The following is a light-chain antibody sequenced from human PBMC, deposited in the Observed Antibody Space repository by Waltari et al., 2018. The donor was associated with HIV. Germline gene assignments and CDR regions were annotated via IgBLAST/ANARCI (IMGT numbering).Light chain of an antibody. CDR3: QVWDSNXGXQXV. J-gene: IGLJ3*02. Sequence: SYVLTQPPSVSVAPGQTARITCGGNNIRSKSVHWYQQKPGQAPAVVVYDDYDXPSGIPERFSGSNSDNTXTLTINRVEDXDEADYYCQVWDSNXGXQXVFGGGTKLTVL. V-gene: IGLV3-21*02. CDR2: DDY. CDR1: NIRSKS.